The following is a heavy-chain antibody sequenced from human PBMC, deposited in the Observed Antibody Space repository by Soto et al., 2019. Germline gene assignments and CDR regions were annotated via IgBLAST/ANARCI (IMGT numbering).Heavy chain of an antibody. CDR1: GDSISSGSYY. CDR3: AXVPDY. J-gene: IGHJ4*02. Sequence: SETLSLTCTVSGDSISSGSYYWSWIRQLPGKGLEWIGYIYYTENTYYNPSLKSRVTISVDTSKNQFSLKVSSVTAADTAVFYCAXVPDYWGQGILVTVSS. D-gene: IGHD2-2*01. CDR2: IYYTENT. V-gene: IGHV4-31*03.